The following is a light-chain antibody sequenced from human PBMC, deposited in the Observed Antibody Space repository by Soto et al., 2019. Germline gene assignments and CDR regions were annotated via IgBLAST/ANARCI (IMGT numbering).Light chain of an antibody. V-gene: IGKV2-30*01. CDR1: QSLVYSDGNTY. CDR2: EVS. J-gene: IGKJ1*01. CDR3: MQRTHWPWT. Sequence: DVDMTQSPLSLPVTLGQPASISCRSSQSLVYSDGNTYLSWFQQRPGQSRRRLIYEVSNRETGVPDRFSGGGSGTDFKLKISRVEADDVGVYYCMQRTHWPWTFGQGTKVEIK.